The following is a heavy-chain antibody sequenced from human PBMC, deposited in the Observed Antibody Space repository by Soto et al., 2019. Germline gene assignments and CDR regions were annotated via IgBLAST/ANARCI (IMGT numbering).Heavy chain of an antibody. V-gene: IGHV4-34*01. CDR1: GGSFSGYY. CDR2: INHSGST. CDR3: ARGQPYCTNGECYVYFDY. Sequence: SETLSLTCAVYGGSFSGYYWSWIRQPPGKGLEWIGEINHSGSTNYNPSLKSRVTISVDTSKNQFSLKLSSVTAADTAVYYCARGQPYCTNGECYVYFDYWGQGTLVTVS. J-gene: IGHJ4*02. D-gene: IGHD2-8*01.